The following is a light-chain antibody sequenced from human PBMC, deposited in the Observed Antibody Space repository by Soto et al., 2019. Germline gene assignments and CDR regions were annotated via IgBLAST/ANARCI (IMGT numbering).Light chain of an antibody. CDR2: DAS. CDR3: QQYNSYSTYT. J-gene: IGKJ2*01. CDR1: QSISSW. V-gene: IGKV1-5*01. Sequence: DIQMTQSPSTLSASVGDRVTITCRASQSISSWLAWYQQKPGKAPKLLIYDASSLESGVPSRCSGSGSGTEFTLTISSLQPDDFATYYCQQYNSYSTYTFGQGTKVDIK.